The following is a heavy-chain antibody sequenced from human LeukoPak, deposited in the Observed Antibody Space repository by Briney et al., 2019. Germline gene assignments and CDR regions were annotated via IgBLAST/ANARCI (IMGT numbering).Heavy chain of an antibody. V-gene: IGHV3-23*01. J-gene: IGHJ3*02. D-gene: IGHD4-17*01. CDR1: GFTFSSYA. Sequence: QPGGSLRLSCAASGFTFSSYAMSWVRQAPGKGLEWVSAISGSGGSTYYADSVKGRFTISRDNSKNTLCLQMNSLRAEDTAVYYCAKSSYGDYHPADDAFDIWGQGTMVTASS. CDR2: ISGSGGST. CDR3: AKSSYGDYHPADDAFDI.